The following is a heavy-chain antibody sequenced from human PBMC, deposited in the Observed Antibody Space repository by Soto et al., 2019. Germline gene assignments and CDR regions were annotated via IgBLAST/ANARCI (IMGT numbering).Heavy chain of an antibody. CDR1: GGSISSSSYY. Sequence: QLQLQESGPGLVKPSETLSLTCTVSGGSISSSSYYWGWIRQPPGKGLEWIGSIYYSGSTYYNPSLRSRVTISVDTSKNQLSLKLSSVPAADTAVYYCARRGYSSGWDDYWGQGTLVTVSS. D-gene: IGHD6-19*01. J-gene: IGHJ4*02. CDR2: IYYSGST. CDR3: ARRGYSSGWDDY. V-gene: IGHV4-39*01.